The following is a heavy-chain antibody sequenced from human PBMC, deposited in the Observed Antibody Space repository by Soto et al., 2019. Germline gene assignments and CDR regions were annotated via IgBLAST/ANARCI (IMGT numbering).Heavy chain of an antibody. Sequence: EVQLLESGGGLVQPGGSLRLSCAASGFTFSSYAMSWVRQAPGKGLEWVSAISGSGGSTYYADSVKGRFTISRDNSKNTLYLQMNSLRAEDTAVYYCAKVPICSGWYGGYFDYWGQGTLVTVSS. CDR3: AKVPICSGWYGGYFDY. J-gene: IGHJ4*02. CDR2: ISGSGGST. D-gene: IGHD6-19*01. CDR1: GFTFSSYA. V-gene: IGHV3-23*01.